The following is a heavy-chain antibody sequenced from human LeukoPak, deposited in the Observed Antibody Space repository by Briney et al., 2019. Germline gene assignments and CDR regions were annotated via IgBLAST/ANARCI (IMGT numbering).Heavy chain of an antibody. CDR2: VSSSSSYI. CDR1: GFTFSSYS. Sequence: GGSLRLSCAASGFTFSSYSMNWVRQAPGKGLEWVSSVSSSSSYIYYADSVKGRFTISRDNAKSSLYLQMNSLRAEDTAVYYCASVPEGDGYDNWGQGTLVTVSS. D-gene: IGHD5-24*01. V-gene: IGHV3-21*01. CDR3: ASVPEGDGYDN. J-gene: IGHJ4*02.